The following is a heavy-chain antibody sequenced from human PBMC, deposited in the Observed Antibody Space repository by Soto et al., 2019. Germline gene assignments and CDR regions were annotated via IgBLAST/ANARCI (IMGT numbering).Heavy chain of an antibody. CDR1: GYVFANYW. Sequence: GESLKISCQGSGYVFANYWIAWVRQMPGKGLEFMGIIYPGDSDTRYGPSFEGHVTISADKSTRTAYLQWSSLKASDTAIYYCARGDSNGWYHHFNCWGQGTRVTVSS. CDR2: IYPGDSDT. V-gene: IGHV5-51*01. CDR3: ARGDSNGWYHHFNC. D-gene: IGHD6-19*01. J-gene: IGHJ4*02.